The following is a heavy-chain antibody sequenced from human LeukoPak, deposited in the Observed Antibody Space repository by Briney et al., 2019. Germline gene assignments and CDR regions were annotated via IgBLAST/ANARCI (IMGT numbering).Heavy chain of an antibody. Sequence: GGSLRLSCAASGFTFSSCAMSWVRQAPGKGLEWVSAISGSGGSTYYADSVKGRFTISRGNSKNTLYLQMNSLRAEDTAVYYCAKVGSGWYNGYWGQGTLVTVSS. CDR1: GFTFSSCA. CDR2: ISGSGGST. J-gene: IGHJ4*02. D-gene: IGHD6-19*01. V-gene: IGHV3-23*01. CDR3: AKVGSGWYNGY.